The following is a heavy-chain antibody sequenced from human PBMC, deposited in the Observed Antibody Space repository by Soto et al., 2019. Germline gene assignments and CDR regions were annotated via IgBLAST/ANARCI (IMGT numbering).Heavy chain of an antibody. D-gene: IGHD2-15*01. CDR3: ARRQCSGGSCFEDY. CDR1: GCSISISSYY. Sequence: SETLSLTCTVSGCSISISSYYWGWILQPPGKGLEWIGSIYYSGSTYYNPSLKSRVTISVDTSKNQFSLKLSSVTAADTAVYYCARRQCSGGSCFEDYWGQGTLVTVSS. V-gene: IGHV4-39*01. J-gene: IGHJ4*02. CDR2: IYYSGST.